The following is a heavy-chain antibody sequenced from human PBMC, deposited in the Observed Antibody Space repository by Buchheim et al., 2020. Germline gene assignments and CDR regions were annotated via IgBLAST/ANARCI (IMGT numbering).Heavy chain of an antibody. D-gene: IGHD3-10*01. CDR3: TRTFSGTFDY. J-gene: IGHJ4*02. V-gene: IGHV3-73*02. Sequence: EVQLVESGGGLVQPGGSLKLSCAASGFTFSGSAIHWVRQASGKGLEWVARIRSRTNNYAIAYAASVKGRFAISRDDSENTAYLQMNSLKTEDTAVYYCTRTFSGTFDYWGQGAL. CDR2: IRSRTNNYAI. CDR1: GFTFSGSA.